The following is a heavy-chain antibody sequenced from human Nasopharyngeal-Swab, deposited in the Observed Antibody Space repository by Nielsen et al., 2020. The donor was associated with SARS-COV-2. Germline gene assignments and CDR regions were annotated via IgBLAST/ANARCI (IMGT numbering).Heavy chain of an antibody. J-gene: IGHJ4*02. CDR3: ARLSASWYIDY. CDR2: IYYSGAA. Sequence: SHILSLTCNVSGGSIGRYYWRWIRQLPGKGLEWICYIYYSGAANYNPPLTRRVAMSVDTPENQFSLKLSYVTAADTAVYYCARLSASWYIDYWGQGTLVTVSS. V-gene: IGHV4-59*01. CDR1: GGSIGRYY. D-gene: IGHD2-2*02.